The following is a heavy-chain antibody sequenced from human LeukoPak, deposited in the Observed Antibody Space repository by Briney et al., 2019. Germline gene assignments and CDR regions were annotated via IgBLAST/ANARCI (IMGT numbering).Heavy chain of an antibody. CDR3: AKTAVTGKVGGRYC. V-gene: IGHV3-23*01. CDR2: ISDSGGTT. D-gene: IGHD6-19*01. Sequence: GGSLRLSCAASGFTFSSYAMSWVRQAPGKGLEWVSSISDSGGTTYYADSGKGRFSISRDNSKNTLYLQMSSLRADDTAVYYRAKTAVTGKVGGRYCLGPGTLVTVSS. J-gene: IGHJ4*02. CDR1: GFTFSSYA.